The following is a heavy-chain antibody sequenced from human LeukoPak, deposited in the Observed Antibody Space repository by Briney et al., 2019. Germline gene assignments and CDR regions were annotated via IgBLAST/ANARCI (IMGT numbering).Heavy chain of an antibody. Sequence: ASVKVSCKASGYTFTSYDINWVRQATGQGLEWMGWMNPNSGNTGYAQKFQGRVTMTRNTSISTAYMELSSLRSEDTAVYYCARVSRLLGAGNYYYYYGMDVWGQGTTVTVSS. CDR2: MNPNSGNT. D-gene: IGHD3-16*01. V-gene: IGHV1-8*01. CDR3: ARVSRLLGAGNYYYYYGMDV. J-gene: IGHJ6*02. CDR1: GYTFTSYD.